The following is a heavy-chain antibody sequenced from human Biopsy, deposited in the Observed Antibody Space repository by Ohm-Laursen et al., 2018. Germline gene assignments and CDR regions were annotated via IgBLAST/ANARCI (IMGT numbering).Heavy chain of an antibody. V-gene: IGHV1-2*02. D-gene: IGHD5-18*01. J-gene: IGHJ4*02. CDR1: GYTFTGYF. Sequence: ASVKVSCKTSGYTFTGYFLHWVRQVPGQGLEWMGWISPSSGGTNYAQKFQGRVTMIRDTSATTGYMELSSLRSDDTAVYYCARGGVDTAMVENWGQGTLVTVSS. CDR3: ARGGVDTAMVEN. CDR2: ISPSSGGT.